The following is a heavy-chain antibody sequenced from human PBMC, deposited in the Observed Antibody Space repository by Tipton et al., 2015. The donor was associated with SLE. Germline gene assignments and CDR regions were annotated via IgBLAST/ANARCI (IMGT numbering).Heavy chain of an antibody. Sequence: TLSLTCTVSGDSISSFHWSWIRQPPGKGLEWIGYIDYSWSTTYNPPLGSRVTISLDLSKNRFSLKLNSVTAADTAVYYCAGRGDLVVVTSCLGYWGQGTLVSVSS. J-gene: IGHJ4*02. V-gene: IGHV4-59*08. CDR1: GDSISSFH. CDR2: IDYSWST. D-gene: IGHD2-21*02. CDR3: AGRGDLVVVTSCLGY.